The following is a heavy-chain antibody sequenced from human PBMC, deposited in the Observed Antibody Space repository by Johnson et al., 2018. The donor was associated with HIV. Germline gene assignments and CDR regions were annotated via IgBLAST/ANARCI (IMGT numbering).Heavy chain of an antibody. CDR2: IRGGGGST. Sequence: VQLVESGGGLVQPGGSLRLSCAASGFTFSSYAMSWVRQAPGKELEWVSAIRGGGGSTYYADSVKGRFTISRDNSKNTLYLQMNSLRAEDTAVYYCAKDRNALYWWSDAFDMWGQGTMVTVSS. CDR1: GFTFSSYA. D-gene: IGHD2-8*02. CDR3: AKDRNALYWWSDAFDM. J-gene: IGHJ3*02. V-gene: IGHV3-23*04.